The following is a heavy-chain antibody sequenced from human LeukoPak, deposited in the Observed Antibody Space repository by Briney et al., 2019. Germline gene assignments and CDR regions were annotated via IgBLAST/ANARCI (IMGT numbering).Heavy chain of an antibody. CDR2: INANSGTR. CDR3: AKPISGGLAVTSDWFAP. Sequence: QSGGSLRLSCEASGFAFNFFAMSCLRQAPGKGLEWVSTINANSGTRSYAASVRGRFTISRYNSKNTLYLQLNTLRADDTAVYYCAKPISGGLAVTSDWFAPWGQGTLVVVSS. J-gene: IGHJ5*01. CDR1: GFAFNFFA. V-gene: IGHV3-23*01. D-gene: IGHD6-19*01.